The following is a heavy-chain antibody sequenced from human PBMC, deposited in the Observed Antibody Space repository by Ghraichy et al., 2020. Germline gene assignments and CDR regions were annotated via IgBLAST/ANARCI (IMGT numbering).Heavy chain of an antibody. Sequence: SETLSLTCTVAGGSMSNYYWSWIRQPPGGGLEWIGYIHYSGSTRYNPSLKSRVTISVDTSKNQFSLTLTSVTAADTAMYYCGRGAGWYDPWGQGTLVTVSS. CDR3: GRGAGWYDP. CDR1: GGSMSNYY. V-gene: IGHV4-59*01. CDR2: IHYSGST. J-gene: IGHJ5*02.